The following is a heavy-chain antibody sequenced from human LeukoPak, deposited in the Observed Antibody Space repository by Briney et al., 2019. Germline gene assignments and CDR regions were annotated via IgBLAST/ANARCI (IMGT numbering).Heavy chain of an antibody. CDR2: ISSGGGST. V-gene: IGHV3-64D*06. CDR3: VKGLGSSGLG. Sequence: GGSLELSCSAFGFSLGSYVMDWVRQAPGKGLEYMSAISSGGGSTTYYAESVKGRFTISRDTSKNTLHLQMRSLRAEDTAIYYCVKGLGSSGLGWGQGTLVTVSS. D-gene: IGHD3-22*01. CDR1: GFSLGSYV. J-gene: IGHJ4*02.